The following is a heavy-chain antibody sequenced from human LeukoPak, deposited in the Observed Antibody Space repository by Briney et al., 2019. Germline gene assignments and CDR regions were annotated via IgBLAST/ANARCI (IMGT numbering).Heavy chain of an antibody. CDR1: GGSQSSGSLY. J-gene: IGHJ4*02. CDR2: IYDRGST. CDR3: ARGWGYGDYAKFDLAY. V-gene: IGHV4-61*01. Sequence: SETVSLLCTLSGGSQSSGSLYGSWIRQTPGKGLEWIGYIYDRGSTKYNPSLKSRVTISVGTSKNQFSLGLSSVNAADTAVYYCARGWGYGDYAKFDLAYLGQGTLVTVSS. D-gene: IGHD4-17*01.